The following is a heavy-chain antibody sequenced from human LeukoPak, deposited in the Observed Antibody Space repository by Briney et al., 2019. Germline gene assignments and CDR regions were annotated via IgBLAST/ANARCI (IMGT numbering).Heavy chain of an antibody. D-gene: IGHD3-10*01. CDR1: GGSFSGYY. Sequence: KTSETLSLTCAVYGGSFSGYYWSWIRQPPGKGLEWIGEINHSGSTNYNPSLKSRVTISVDTSKNQFSLKLSSVTAADTAVYYCARHVWFGELGYYYYYYMDVWGKGTTVTVSS. CDR3: ARHVWFGELGYYYYYYMDV. J-gene: IGHJ6*03. V-gene: IGHV4-34*01. CDR2: INHSGST.